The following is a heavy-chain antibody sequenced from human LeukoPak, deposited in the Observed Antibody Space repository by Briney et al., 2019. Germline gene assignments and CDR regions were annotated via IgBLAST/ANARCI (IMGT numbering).Heavy chain of an antibody. D-gene: IGHD6-19*01. CDR1: GFTFSSYE. V-gene: IGHV3-48*03. Sequence: GGSLRLSCAASGFTFSSYEMNWVRQAPGKGLQWVSYISGSGTTMSYADSAKGRFTMSRDNAKNSLYLQLNSLRAEDTAVYYYARVGQWIDYWGQGTLVTVSS. CDR3: ARVGQWIDY. J-gene: IGHJ4*02. CDR2: ISGSGTTM.